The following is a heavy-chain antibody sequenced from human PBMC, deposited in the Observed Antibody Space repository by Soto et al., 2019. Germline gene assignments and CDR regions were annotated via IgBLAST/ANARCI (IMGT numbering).Heavy chain of an antibody. D-gene: IGHD3-3*01. J-gene: IGHJ6*02. CDR1: GGSISSYY. CDR2: IYYSGST. V-gene: IGHV4-59*01. CDR3: GXXXXYYDFWSGYYREDYGMDV. Sequence: KTTETLSLTCTVSGGSISSYYWSWIRQPPGKGLEWIGYIYYSGSTNYNPSLKSRVTISVDTSKNQFSLKLSSVTAADTAVYYCGXXXXYYDFWSGYYREDYGMDVWVQGTTVTVSS.